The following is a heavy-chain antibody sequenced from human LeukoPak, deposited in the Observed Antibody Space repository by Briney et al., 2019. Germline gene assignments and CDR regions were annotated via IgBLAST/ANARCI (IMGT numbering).Heavy chain of an antibody. J-gene: IGHJ4*02. CDR2: IYYSGST. Sequence: SETLSLTCTVSGDSVSSSVYYWSWIRQPPGKGLEWIGSIYYSGSTYYNPSLKSRVTISVDTSKNQFSLKLSSVTAADTAVYYCARHVNYDFWSGYPPYYFDYWGQGTLVTVSS. V-gene: IGHV4-39*01. CDR3: ARHVNYDFWSGYPPYYFDY. CDR1: GDSVSSSVYY. D-gene: IGHD3-3*01.